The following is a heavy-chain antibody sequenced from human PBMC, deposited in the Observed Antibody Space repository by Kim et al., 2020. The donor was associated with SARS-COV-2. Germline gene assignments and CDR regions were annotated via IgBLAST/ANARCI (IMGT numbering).Heavy chain of an antibody. D-gene: IGHD3-22*01. CDR3: ARSGVVVVPDYYGMDV. V-gene: IGHV1-8*01. Sequence: KFQGRVTMTRNTSISTAYMELSSLRSEDTAVYYCARSGVVVVPDYYGMDVWGQGTTVTVSS. J-gene: IGHJ6*02.